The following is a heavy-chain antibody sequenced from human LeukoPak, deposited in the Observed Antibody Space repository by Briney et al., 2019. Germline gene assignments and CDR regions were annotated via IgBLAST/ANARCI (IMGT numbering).Heavy chain of an antibody. D-gene: IGHD1-14*01. CDR3: SRDPRNLDY. CDR2: ISSSGTDI. CDR1: AFTFSDNY. Sequence: PGGSLRLSCAVSAFTFSDNYMTWIRQAPGKGLESVSYISSSGTDISYADSVKGRFTISRDNAKNSLYLQMNSLRAEDTAVYYCSRDPRNLDYWGQGTLVTVSS. V-gene: IGHV3-11*01. J-gene: IGHJ4*02.